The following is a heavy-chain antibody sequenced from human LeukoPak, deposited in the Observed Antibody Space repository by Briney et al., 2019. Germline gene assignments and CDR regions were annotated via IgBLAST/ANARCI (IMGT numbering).Heavy chain of an antibody. V-gene: IGHV3-53*01. CDR3: ARDLNVGYYGMDV. CDR1: GFTVSSNY. D-gene: IGHD1-26*01. CDR2: IYSGGST. Sequence: GGSLRLSCAASGFTVSSNYMSWVRQAPGKGLEWVSVIYSGGSTYYADSVKGRLTISRDNSKNTLYLQMNSLRAEDTAVYYCARDLNVGYYGMDVWGQGTTVTVSS. J-gene: IGHJ6*02.